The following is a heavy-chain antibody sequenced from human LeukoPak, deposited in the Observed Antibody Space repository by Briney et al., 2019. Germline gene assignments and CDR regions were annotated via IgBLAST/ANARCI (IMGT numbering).Heavy chain of an antibody. CDR2: ISSNGGTT. V-gene: IGHV3-64D*09. CDR1: GFTFSNHV. CDR3: VRYPEAYYYDSTFDY. Sequence: PGGSLRLSCSASGFTFSNHVMHGVRQAPGKGLEFVAAISSNGGTTYHADSVEGRFAISRDNSKNTLFLQMTFLRIEDTAVYYCVRYPEAYYYDSTFDYWGQGTLVTVSA. J-gene: IGHJ4*02. D-gene: IGHD3-22*01.